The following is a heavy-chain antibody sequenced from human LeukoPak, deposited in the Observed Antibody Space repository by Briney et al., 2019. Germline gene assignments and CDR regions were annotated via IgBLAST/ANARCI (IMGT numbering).Heavy chain of an antibody. Sequence: SETLSLTCAVYGGSFSGYYWSWIRQPPGKGLEWIGEINHGGSTNYNPSLKSRVTISVDTSKNQFSLKLSSVTAADTAVYYCARGRSAQIWGQGTLVTVSS. J-gene: IGHJ4*02. V-gene: IGHV4-34*01. CDR2: INHGGST. CDR3: ARGRSAQI. CDR1: GGSFSGYY.